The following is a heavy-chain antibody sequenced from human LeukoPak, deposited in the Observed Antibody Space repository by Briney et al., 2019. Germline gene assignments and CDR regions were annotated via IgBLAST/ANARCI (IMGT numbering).Heavy chain of an antibody. CDR3: AKTGNPPTGDY. Sequence: GGSLRLSCAASGFTFSIYSMNWVRQAPGKGLEWVSSISSSSSYIYYADSVKGRFTISRDNAKNSLYLQMNSLRAEDTAVYYCAKTGNPPTGDYWGQGTLVTVSS. D-gene: IGHD1-1*01. V-gene: IGHV3-21*01. CDR2: ISSSSSYI. J-gene: IGHJ4*02. CDR1: GFTFSIYS.